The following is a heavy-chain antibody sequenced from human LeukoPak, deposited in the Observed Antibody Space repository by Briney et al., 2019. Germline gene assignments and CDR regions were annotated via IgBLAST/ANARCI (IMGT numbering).Heavy chain of an antibody. V-gene: IGHV3-30*04. CDR3: ARARIRGKYYFDY. D-gene: IGHD5-18*01. J-gene: IGHJ4*02. CDR2: ISYDGSNK. Sequence: SGGSLRLSCAASGFTFSSYAMPSVRQAPGKGLEWVAVISYDGSNKCYADSVKGRFTIPRDNSKNTLYLQMNSLRAEDTAVYYCARARIRGKYYFDYWGQGTLVTVSS. CDR1: GFTFSSYA.